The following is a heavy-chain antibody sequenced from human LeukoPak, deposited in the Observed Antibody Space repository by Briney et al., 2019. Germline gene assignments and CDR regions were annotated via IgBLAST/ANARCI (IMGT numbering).Heavy chain of an antibody. CDR1: GYTFTGYY. J-gene: IGHJ4*02. CDR3: ARTYYGGNSFFDY. D-gene: IGHD4-23*01. CDR2: INPNSGDT. Sequence: ASVKVSCKASGYTFTGYYMHWVRQAPGQGLEWMGWINPNSGDTNYAQKFQGRVTMTRDTSISTAYMELSRLRSDDTAVYYCARTYYGGNSFFDYWGQGTLVTVSS. V-gene: IGHV1-2*02.